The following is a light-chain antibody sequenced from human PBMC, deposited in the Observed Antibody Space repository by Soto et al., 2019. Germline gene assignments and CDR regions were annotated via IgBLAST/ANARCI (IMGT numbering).Light chain of an antibody. CDR3: QQYNTYWT. CDR1: QSISYW. CDR2: DAS. V-gene: IGKV1-5*01. J-gene: IGKJ1*01. Sequence: STLSASVGDRVTITCRASQSISYWLAWYQQKPGKAPKVLIYDASSLESGVPSRFSGSGSGTEFTLTINSLQPDDLATYYCQQYNTYWTFGQGTKVDIK.